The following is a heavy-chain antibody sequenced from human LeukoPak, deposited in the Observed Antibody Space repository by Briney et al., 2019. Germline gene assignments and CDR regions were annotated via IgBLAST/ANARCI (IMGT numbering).Heavy chain of an antibody. J-gene: IGHJ4*02. D-gene: IGHD3-22*01. CDR1: GFTFSSYA. CDR2: ISYDGSNK. V-gene: IGHV3-30-3*01. Sequence: PGRSLRLSCAASGFTFSSYAMHWVRQAPGKGLEWVAVISYDGSNKYYADSVKGRLTISRDNSKNTLYLQMNSLRAEDTAVYYCARGATYYYDSSDYWGQGTLVTVSS. CDR3: ARGATYYYDSSDY.